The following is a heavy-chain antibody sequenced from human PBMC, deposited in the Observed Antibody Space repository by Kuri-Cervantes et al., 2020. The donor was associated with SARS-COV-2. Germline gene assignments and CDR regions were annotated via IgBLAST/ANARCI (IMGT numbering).Heavy chain of an antibody. CDR3: ARGPTFPYYYYMDV. J-gene: IGHJ6*03. Sequence: GESLKISCKASGYTFTGYYMHWVRQAPGQGLEWMGWINPNSGGTNYAQKFQGRVTMTRDTSISTAYMELSRLRSDDTAVYYCARGPTFPYYYYMDVWGKGTTVTVSS. CDR2: INPNSGGT. CDR1: GYTFTGYY. V-gene: IGHV1-2*02.